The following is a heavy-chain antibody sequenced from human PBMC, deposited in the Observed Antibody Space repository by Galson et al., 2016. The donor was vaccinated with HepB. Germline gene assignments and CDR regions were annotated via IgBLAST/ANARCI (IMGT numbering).Heavy chain of an antibody. CDR1: SGSIISGSYY. CDR2: ISYTGNA. Sequence: SVSSGSIISGSYYWGWVRQPPGKGLEWIGTISYTGNAYYNPSLKSRVTISVDTPRDQFSLELRSVSVADTADYYCVKRKGILEPKHMDVWGKGTTVTVSS. D-gene: IGHD1-1*01. J-gene: IGHJ6*04. V-gene: IGHV4-39*01. CDR3: VKRKGILEPKHMDV.